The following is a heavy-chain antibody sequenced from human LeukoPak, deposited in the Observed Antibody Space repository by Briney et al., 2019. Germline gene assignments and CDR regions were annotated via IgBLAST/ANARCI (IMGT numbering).Heavy chain of an antibody. J-gene: IGHJ3*02. Sequence: PGGSLRLFCSASGFTFSSYAMHWVRQAPGKGLEYVSAISSNGGSTYYADSVKGRFTISRDNSKNTLYLQMSSPRAEDTAVYYCVKGYGGYPLGAFDIWGQGTMVTVSS. CDR3: VKGYGGYPLGAFDI. CDR2: ISSNGGST. D-gene: IGHD4-17*01. V-gene: IGHV3-64D*06. CDR1: GFTFSSYA.